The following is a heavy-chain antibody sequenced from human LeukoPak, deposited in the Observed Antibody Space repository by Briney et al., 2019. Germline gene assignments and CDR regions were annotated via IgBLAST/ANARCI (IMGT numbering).Heavy chain of an antibody. CDR1: GFTFSSYS. CDR3: ARVPTVVMGY. D-gene: IGHD4-23*01. J-gene: IGHJ4*02. Sequence: GGSLRLSCAASGFTFSSYSMNWDRQAPGKGLEWVSSISSSSSYIYYADSVKGRFTISRDNAKNSLYLQMNSLRAEDTAVYYCARVPTVVMGYWGQGTLVTVSS. V-gene: IGHV3-21*01. CDR2: ISSSSSYI.